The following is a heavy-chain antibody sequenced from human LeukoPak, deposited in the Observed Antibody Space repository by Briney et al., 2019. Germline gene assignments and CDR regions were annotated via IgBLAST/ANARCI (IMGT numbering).Heavy chain of an antibody. V-gene: IGHV1-46*01. J-gene: IGHJ5*02. CDR2: INPSGGST. CDR1: GYTFTGYY. D-gene: IGHD2-15*01. Sequence: ASVKVSCKASGYTFTGYYMHWVRQVPGQGLEWMGIINPSGGSTSYAQKFQGRVTMTRDMSTSTVYMELSSLRSEDTAVYYCARSGGSCYSCGWFDPWGQGTLVTVSS. CDR3: ARSGGSCYSCGWFDP.